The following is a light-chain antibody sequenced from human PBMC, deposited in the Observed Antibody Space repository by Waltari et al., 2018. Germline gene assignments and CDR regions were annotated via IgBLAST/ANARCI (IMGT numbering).Light chain of an antibody. CDR2: GTS. V-gene: IGKV1-6*01. Sequence: IQLTQSPSSLAASVGDRVILTCRASEDIRNDLAWYQQQPGKAPKVLIYGTSILHSGVPSRFSGSGSGTDFTLTITNLQPEDFATYFCLHDYGYPRTFGQGTKVEVK. CDR1: EDIRND. CDR3: LHDYGYPRT. J-gene: IGKJ1*01.